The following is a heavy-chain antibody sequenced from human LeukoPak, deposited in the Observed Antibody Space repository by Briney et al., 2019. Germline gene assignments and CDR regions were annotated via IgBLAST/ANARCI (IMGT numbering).Heavy chain of an antibody. J-gene: IGHJ4*02. CDR1: GDSISTSSYY. D-gene: IGHD3-22*01. CDR2: IYYSGIT. CDR3: ARSDYYDYRQIDF. Sequence: PSETLSLTCTVSGDSISTSSYYWGWIRQPPGKGLEWLGSIYYSGITHYNPSLKRRVTIYVDTSRSQFSLHLYSVTAADTAVFYCARSDYYDYRQIDFWGQGTLVTVSS. V-gene: IGHV4-39*01.